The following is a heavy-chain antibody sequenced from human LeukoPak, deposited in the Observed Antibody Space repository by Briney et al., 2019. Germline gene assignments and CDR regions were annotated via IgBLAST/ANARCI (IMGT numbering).Heavy chain of an antibody. D-gene: IGHD6-19*01. CDR1: GFTFSSYW. J-gene: IGHJ6*02. Sequence: PGGSLRLSCAASGFTFSSYWMSWVRQAPGKGLEWVANIKQDGSEKYYVDSVKGRFTISRDNAKNSLYLQMNSLRAEDTAVYYCARDRVAVAGTKWYYYGMDVWGQGTTVTVSS. CDR3: ARDRVAVAGTKWYYYGMDV. CDR2: IKQDGSEK. V-gene: IGHV3-7*03.